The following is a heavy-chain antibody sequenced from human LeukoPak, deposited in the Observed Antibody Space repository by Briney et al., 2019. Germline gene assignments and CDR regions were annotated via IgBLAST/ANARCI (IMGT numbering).Heavy chain of an antibody. CDR2: SYFSGTT. V-gene: IGHV4-59*08. CDR3: ARHGPLYDIWSAQFYFDY. J-gene: IGHJ4*02. Sequence: SETLSLTCTVSGDSISTYYWSWIRQPPGKRLAWIGYSYFSGTTNYNPSLKSRVTISVDTSKNQFSLRLSSVTAADTALYYCARHGPLYDIWSAQFYFDYWGQGTLVTVSS. CDR1: GDSISTYY. D-gene: IGHD3-3*01.